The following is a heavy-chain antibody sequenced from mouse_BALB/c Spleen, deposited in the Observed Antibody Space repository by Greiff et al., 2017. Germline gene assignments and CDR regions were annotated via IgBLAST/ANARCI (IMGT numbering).Heavy chain of an antibody. J-gene: IGHJ2*01. CDR2: ISSGGSYT. CDR1: GFTFSSYT. V-gene: IGHV5-6-4*01. CDR3: TRDPYGYDPLFDY. Sequence: EVKLVESGGGLVKPGGSLKLSCAASGFTFSSYTMSWVRQTPEKRLEWVATISSGGSYTYYPDSVKGRFTIYRDNAKNTLYLQMSSLKSEDTAMYYCTRDPYGYDPLFDYWGQGTTLTVSS. D-gene: IGHD2-2*01.